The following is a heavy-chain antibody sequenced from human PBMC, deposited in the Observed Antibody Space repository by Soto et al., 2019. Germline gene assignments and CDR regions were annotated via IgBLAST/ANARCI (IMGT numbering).Heavy chain of an antibody. V-gene: IGHV5-51*01. CDR1: RYSFATYW. CDR2: IYPGDSET. D-gene: IGHD5-18*01. Sequence: GESLKISCKASRYSFATYWIGWVCQKPGKGLEWMGVIYPGDSETTYSPSFEGQVIISVDRSRGTAFLEWSSLKASDTAMYYCARPGAPTDTVVYDFWGQGTQVTVSS. J-gene: IGHJ4*02. CDR3: ARPGAPTDTVVYDF.